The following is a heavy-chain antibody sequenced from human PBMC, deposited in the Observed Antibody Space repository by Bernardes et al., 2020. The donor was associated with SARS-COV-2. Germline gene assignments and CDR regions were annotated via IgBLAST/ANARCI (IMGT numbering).Heavy chain of an antibody. CDR3: ATVPPFIRGWYLSVHPNWFDT. CDR1: GYTLTELS. J-gene: IGHJ5*02. CDR2: FDPEDGET. V-gene: IGHV1-24*01. Sequence: ASVKVSCKVSGYTLTELSMHWVRQAPGKGLEWMGGFDPEDGETIYAQKFQGRVTMTEDTSTDTAYMELSSLRSEDTAVYYCATVPPFIRGWYLSVHPNWFDTWGQGSLVTVAS. D-gene: IGHD6-19*01.